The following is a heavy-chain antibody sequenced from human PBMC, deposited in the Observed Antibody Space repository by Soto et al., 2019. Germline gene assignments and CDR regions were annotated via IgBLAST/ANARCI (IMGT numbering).Heavy chain of an antibody. CDR1: GGSISSSSYY. CDR2: IYYSGST. CDR3: ARHGPVQLWLGSMDV. J-gene: IGHJ6*02. V-gene: IGHV4-39*01. D-gene: IGHD5-18*01. Sequence: PSETLSLTCTVSGGSISSSSYYWGWIRQPPGKGLEWIGSIYYSGSTYYNPSLKSRVTISVDTSKNQFSLKLSSVTAADTAVYYCARHGPVQLWLGSMDVWGQGTTVTVSS.